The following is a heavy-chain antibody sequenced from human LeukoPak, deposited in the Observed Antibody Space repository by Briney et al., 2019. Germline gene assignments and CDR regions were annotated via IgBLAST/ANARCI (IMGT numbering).Heavy chain of an antibody. CDR1: GDSVSSNSAA. J-gene: IGHJ5*02. CDR2: TYYRSKWYN. V-gene: IGHV6-1*01. Sequence: PSQTLSLTCAISGDSVSSNSAAWNWIRQSPSRGLEWLGRTYYRSKWYNDYAVSVKSRITINPDTSKNQFSLQLNSVTAADTAVYYCARAVVVTATPSPCFDPWGQGTLVTVSS. CDR3: ARAVVVTATPSPCFDP. D-gene: IGHD2-21*02.